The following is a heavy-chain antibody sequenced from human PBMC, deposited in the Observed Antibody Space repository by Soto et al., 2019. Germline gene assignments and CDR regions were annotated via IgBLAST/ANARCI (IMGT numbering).Heavy chain of an antibody. CDR1: GFPFSSNS. Sequence: EVQLVESGGGLVQPAGSLRLSCAASGFPFSSNSMSWVRQAPGKGLEWVSYISSDGSTTYYADSVKGRFTISRDTAKNALALQMSGLRVDDTAVYYCARDEYYYGSGSYYLLAFDYGGQGTLVTVSS. CDR3: ARDEYYYGSGSYYLLAFDY. D-gene: IGHD3-10*01. V-gene: IGHV3-48*01. J-gene: IGHJ4*02. CDR2: ISSDGSTT.